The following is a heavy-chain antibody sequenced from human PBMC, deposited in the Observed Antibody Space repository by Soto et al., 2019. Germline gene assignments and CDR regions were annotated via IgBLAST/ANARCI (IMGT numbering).Heavy chain of an antibody. CDR2: ISGSDIVGSESRT. Sequence: EVQLLESGGGLVQPGGSLRLSCAASGFSFSNFAMSWVRQTPGKGLEWVSGISGSDIVGSESRTYYADSVKGRFTISRHNSKNTLFLQMNSLRAEDTAVYYCARHDYGSGTYYLKYFDSWGQGTLVTVSS. V-gene: IGHV3-23*01. J-gene: IGHJ4*02. CDR3: ARHDYGSGTYYLKYFDS. D-gene: IGHD3-10*01. CDR1: GFSFSNFA.